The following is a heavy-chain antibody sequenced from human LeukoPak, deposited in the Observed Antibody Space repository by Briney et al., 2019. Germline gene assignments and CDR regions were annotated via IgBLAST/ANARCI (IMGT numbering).Heavy chain of an antibody. V-gene: IGHV1-24*01. CDR1: GYTLTELS. D-gene: IGHD5-18*01. Sequence: ASVKVSCKVSGYTLTELSMHWVRQAPGKGLEWMGGFDPEDGETIYAQKFQGRVTMTEDTSTDTAYMELSSLRSEDTAVCYCATGSYGEMYFDYWGQGTLVTVSS. J-gene: IGHJ4*02. CDR2: FDPEDGET. CDR3: ATGSYGEMYFDY.